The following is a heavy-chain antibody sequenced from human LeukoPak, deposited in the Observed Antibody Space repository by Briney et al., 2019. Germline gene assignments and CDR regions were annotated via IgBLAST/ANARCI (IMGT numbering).Heavy chain of an antibody. J-gene: IGHJ5*02. CDR2: INPTSGGT. CDR3: ARVLPNWGSRSFDP. D-gene: IGHD7-27*01. CDR1: GYTFTGYY. V-gene: IGHV1-2*02. Sequence: AASVTVSCKASGYTFTGYYIHWVRQAPGQGLEWMGWINPTSGGTNYAQRFQARVTMTRDTSISTAYMELTRLISDDTAVYYCARVLPNWGSRSFDPWGQETLVTVSS.